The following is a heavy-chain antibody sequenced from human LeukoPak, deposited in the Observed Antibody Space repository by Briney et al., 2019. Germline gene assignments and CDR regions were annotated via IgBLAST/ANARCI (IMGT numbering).Heavy chain of an antibody. J-gene: IGHJ4*02. CDR3: ARVGHYYDSSGYYTFDF. Sequence: ASVKVSCTASGYTFTDYYLHWVRQAPGQGLEWLGWINPNSGGTNNAQKFQGRVTMTRDTSISTAYMELSRLRSGDTAVYYCARVGHYYDSSGYYTFDFWGQGTLVTVSS. D-gene: IGHD3-22*01. CDR1: GYTFTDYY. V-gene: IGHV1-2*02. CDR2: INPNSGGT.